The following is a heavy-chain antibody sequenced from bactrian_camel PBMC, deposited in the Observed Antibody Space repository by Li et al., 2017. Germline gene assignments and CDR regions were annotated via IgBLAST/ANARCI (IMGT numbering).Heavy chain of an antibody. J-gene: IGHJ4*01. CDR1: GYTSTSGF. CDR3: AAKYATQACSLESMRPQF. CDR2: IYALSGAK. Sequence: ESGGGSVQIGGSLRLSCVASGYTSTSGFMGWHRQAPGKRLEGVAAIYALSGAKFYADSVKGRFTISQDNAKATLYLEMTTLKPEDTAMYYCAAKYATQACSLESMRPQFWGRGTQVTVS. V-gene: IGHV3S28*01. D-gene: IGHD1*01.